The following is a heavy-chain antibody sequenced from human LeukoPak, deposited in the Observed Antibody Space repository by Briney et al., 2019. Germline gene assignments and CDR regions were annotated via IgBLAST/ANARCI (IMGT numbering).Heavy chain of an antibody. J-gene: IGHJ4*02. CDR1: GYIFTGYY. V-gene: IGHV1-2*02. CDR2: INPNSGGT. CDR3: ASFGDTQDYYDSSGLFDY. Sequence: ASVKVSCKASGYIFTGYYIHWVRQAPGQGPEWMGWINPNSGGTNYAQKFQGRVTMTRDTSISTAYMELSRLRSDDTAVYYCASFGDTQDYYDSSGLFDYWGQGTLVTVSS. D-gene: IGHD3-22*01.